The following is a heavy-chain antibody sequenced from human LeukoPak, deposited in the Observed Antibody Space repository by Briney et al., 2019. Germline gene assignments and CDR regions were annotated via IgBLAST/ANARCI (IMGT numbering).Heavy chain of an antibody. J-gene: IGHJ4*02. CDR3: ARSSYYYDSSGYDPTFDY. V-gene: IGHV1-2*02. Sequence: ASVKVSCKASRYTFTGDYMHWVRQAPGQGLEWMGWINPNSGGTNYAQKFQGRVTMTRDTSISTAYMELSRLRSDDTAVYYCARSSYYYDSSGYDPTFDYWGQGTLVTVSS. CDR2: INPNSGGT. D-gene: IGHD3-22*01. CDR1: RYTFTGDY.